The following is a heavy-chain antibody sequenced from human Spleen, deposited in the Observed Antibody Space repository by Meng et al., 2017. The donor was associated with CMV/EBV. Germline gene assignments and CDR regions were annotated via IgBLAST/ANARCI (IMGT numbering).Heavy chain of an antibody. CDR2: INPNSGGT. J-gene: IGHJ5*02. CDR3: ARVAAAGTNWFDP. V-gene: IGHV1-2*02. Sequence: HVKLVQAGADVKKHGASVNGSCKDAAYNFSGYYMHWVRQAPGQGLEWMGWINPNSGGTNYAKKFHGRVTMTREMSISTAYMELSRLRSADTAVYYCARVAAAGTNWFDPWGQGTLVTVSS. CDR1: AYNFSGYY. D-gene: IGHD6-13*01.